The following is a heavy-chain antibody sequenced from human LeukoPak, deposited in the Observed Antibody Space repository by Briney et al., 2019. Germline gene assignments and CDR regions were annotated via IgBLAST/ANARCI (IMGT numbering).Heavy chain of an antibody. CDR3: ARDHCSSTSCYLGY. CDR1: GGSISSGDYY. D-gene: IGHD2-2*01. J-gene: IGHJ4*02. Sequence: SETLSLTCTVSGGSISSGDYYWSWIRQPPGKGLEGIGYIYYSGSTYYNPSLKSRVTISVDTSKNQFSLKLSSVTAADTAVYYCARDHCSSTSCYLGYWGQGTLVTVSS. CDR2: IYYSGST. V-gene: IGHV4-30-4*01.